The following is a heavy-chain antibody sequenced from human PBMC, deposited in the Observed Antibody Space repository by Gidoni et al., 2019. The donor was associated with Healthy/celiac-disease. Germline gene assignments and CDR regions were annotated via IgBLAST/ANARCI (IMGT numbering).Heavy chain of an antibody. Sequence: QVQLQESGPGLVKPSQTLSPTCTVSGGSISTGAYYWSWIRQPPGKGLEWIGYIYYSGSTYYNPSLKSRVTISVDTSKNQFSLKLSSVTAADTAVYYCARETVTYGGGYYYYYGMDVWGQGTTVTVSS. CDR3: ARETVTYGGGYYYYYGMDV. V-gene: IGHV4-30-4*01. CDR2: IYYSGST. D-gene: IGHD4-17*01. J-gene: IGHJ6*02. CDR1: GGSISTGAYY.